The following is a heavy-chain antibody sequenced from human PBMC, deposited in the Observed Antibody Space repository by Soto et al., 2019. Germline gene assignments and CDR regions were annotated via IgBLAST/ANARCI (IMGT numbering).Heavy chain of an antibody. CDR2: ISAYNGNT. Sequence: ASVKVSCKASGYTFTSYGISWVRQAPGQGLEWMGWISAYNGNTNYAQKLQGRVTMTTDTSTSTAYMELRSLRSDDTAVYYCARVGSAAPGEYYYGMDVWGQGTTVTSP. CDR1: GYTFTSYG. CDR3: ARVGSAAPGEYYYGMDV. V-gene: IGHV1-18*04. D-gene: IGHD2-2*01. J-gene: IGHJ6*02.